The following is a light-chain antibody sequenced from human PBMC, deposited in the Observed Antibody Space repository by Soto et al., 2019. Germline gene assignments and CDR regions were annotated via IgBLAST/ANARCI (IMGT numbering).Light chain of an antibody. CDR1: QSVSSSD. Sequence: EIVLTQSPGTLSLSPGERATLSCRASQSVSSSDLVWHQQKPGQAPRLLIYGASTRATGVPARFSGSGSVTEFTLTISSLQSEDFAVYYCQQYNNGPYTFGQGTKVDIK. CDR2: GAS. J-gene: IGKJ2*01. CDR3: QQYNNGPYT. V-gene: IGKV3-15*01.